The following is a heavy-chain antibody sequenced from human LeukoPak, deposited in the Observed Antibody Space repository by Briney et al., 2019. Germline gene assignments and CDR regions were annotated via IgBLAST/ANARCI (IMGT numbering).Heavy chain of an antibody. J-gene: IGHJ4*02. CDR3: ARPPGNAVTSIY. V-gene: IGHV1-24*01. Sequence: ASVKVSCKVSGYTLTELSMHWVRQAPGKGLEWMGGFDPEDGETIYAQKFQGRVTMTEDTSTDTAYMELSSLRSEDTAVYYCARPPGNAVTSIYWGQGTLVTVSS. CDR1: GYTLTELS. D-gene: IGHD4-17*01. CDR2: FDPEDGET.